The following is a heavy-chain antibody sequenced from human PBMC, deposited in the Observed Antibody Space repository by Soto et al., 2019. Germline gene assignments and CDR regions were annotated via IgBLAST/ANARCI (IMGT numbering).Heavy chain of an antibody. J-gene: IGHJ4*01. V-gene: IGHV2-5*01. CDR2: IYWNDNK. Sequence: QITLKESGPTLVESTQTLTLTCTFSGFSLSTSGLAVGWIRQPPGKAMEWLALIYWNDNKLYGPSLKSRLTISKDTPKNHVVLTMTTMDPVNTATYCCPRRSCVIGYFYYSLDYRGQAILVTVSS. CDR3: PRRSCVIGYFYYSLDY. CDR1: GFSLSTSGLA. D-gene: IGHD3-22*01.